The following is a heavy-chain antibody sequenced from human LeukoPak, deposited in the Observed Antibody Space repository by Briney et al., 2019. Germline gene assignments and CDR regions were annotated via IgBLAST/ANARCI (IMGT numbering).Heavy chain of an antibody. Sequence: GGSLRLSCEASGLSFTNYAMMWVWQAPGKGQQWISTLTGYGGAYYADSGEGRFTISRDISKNTMFLQMYSLRAEDTAVYYCAKGAAAGKVDWFDPWGQGTLVTVSS. CDR2: LTGYGGA. J-gene: IGHJ5*02. CDR1: GLSFTNYA. D-gene: IGHD6-13*01. CDR3: AKGAAAGKVDWFDP. V-gene: IGHV3-23*01.